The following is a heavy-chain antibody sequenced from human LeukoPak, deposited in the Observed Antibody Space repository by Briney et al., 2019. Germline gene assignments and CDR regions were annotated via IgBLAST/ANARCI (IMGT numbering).Heavy chain of an antibody. CDR3: AKVRPGYYYMDV. V-gene: IGHV3-74*01. CDR1: GFTFSSYW. CDR2: INIDGSGT. J-gene: IGHJ6*03. D-gene: IGHD4-17*01. Sequence: PGGSLRLSRAASGFTFSSYWMHWVRHAPGKGLLWVSRINIDGSGTSYADSVKGRFTISRDNAKNTLYLQMNGLRVEDTAVYYCAKVRPGYYYMDVWGKGTTVTVSS.